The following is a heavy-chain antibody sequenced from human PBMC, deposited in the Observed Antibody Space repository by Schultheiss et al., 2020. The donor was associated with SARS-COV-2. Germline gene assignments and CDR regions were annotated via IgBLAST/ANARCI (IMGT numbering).Heavy chain of an antibody. D-gene: IGHD4-11*01. CDR1: GGTFSSYA. V-gene: IGHV1-69*13. CDR3: TVSRTFDY. Sequence: SVKVSCKASGGTFSSYAISWVRQAPGQGLEWMGAIIPVFDMVEYSQKFQGRVTITADESTSTAYMELSSLRSEDTAVYYCTVSRTFDYWGQGTLVTRLL. CDR2: IIPVFDMV. J-gene: IGHJ4*02.